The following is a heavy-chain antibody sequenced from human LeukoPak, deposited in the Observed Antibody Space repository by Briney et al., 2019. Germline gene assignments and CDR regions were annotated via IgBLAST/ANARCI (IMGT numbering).Heavy chain of an antibody. Sequence: SETLSLTCAVYGGSFSGYYWSWIRQPPGKGLEWIGEINHSGSTNYNPSLTSRGTISVDTSKNQFSLKLSSVTAADTAVYYCAGDTVATRTFDYWGQGTLVTVSS. CDR1: GGSFSGYY. V-gene: IGHV4-34*01. CDR3: AGDTVATRTFDY. D-gene: IGHD5-12*01. J-gene: IGHJ4*02. CDR2: INHSGST.